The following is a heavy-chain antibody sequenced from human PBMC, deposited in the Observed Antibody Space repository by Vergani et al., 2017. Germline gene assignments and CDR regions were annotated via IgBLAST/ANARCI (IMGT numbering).Heavy chain of an antibody. CDR3: VRGGRRDHGDFWSRLGP. CDR2: TWYEGNNN. J-gene: IGHJ5*02. V-gene: IGHV3-33*01. Sequence: QVQLVESGGGVVQPGRSLRLSCTPSSFKLGDYGMHWVRQAPGRGLEWVSMTWYEGNNNYYADSVKGRFTIYKDNTVDMLSLQMNSLRPDDTAVYYCVRGGRRDHGDFWSRLGPWGQGTRVIVSS. D-gene: IGHD3-3*01. CDR1: SFKLGDYG.